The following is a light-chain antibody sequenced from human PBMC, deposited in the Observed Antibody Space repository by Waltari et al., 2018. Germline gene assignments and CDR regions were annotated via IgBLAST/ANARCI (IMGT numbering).Light chain of an antibody. V-gene: IGLV1-47*01. J-gene: IGLJ3*02. CDR1: SSNLGSCF. Sequence: QSVLTQPPSASGTPGQRVTISCSGSSSNLGSCFLCWSQHLPGTAPKLLIYRTDQRPAGVPDRFSGSRSGTSASLAISGLRSEDEADYYCAAWDDSLTVRFGGGTKLTVL. CDR3: AAWDDSLTVR. CDR2: RTD.